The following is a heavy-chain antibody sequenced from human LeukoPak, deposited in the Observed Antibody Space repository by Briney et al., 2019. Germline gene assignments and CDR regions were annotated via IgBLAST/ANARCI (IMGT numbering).Heavy chain of an antibody. CDR1: GGSFSGYY. J-gene: IGHJ5*02. Sequence: PSETLSLTCAVYGGSFSGYYWSWIRQPPGKGLEWIGEINHSGSTNYNPSLKSRVTISVDTSKNQFSLKLSSVTAADTAVYYCARGRCSSTSCYSFVRKNWFDPWGQGTLSPSPQ. CDR2: INHSGST. D-gene: IGHD2-2*01. CDR3: ARGRCSSTSCYSFVRKNWFDP. V-gene: IGHV4-34*01.